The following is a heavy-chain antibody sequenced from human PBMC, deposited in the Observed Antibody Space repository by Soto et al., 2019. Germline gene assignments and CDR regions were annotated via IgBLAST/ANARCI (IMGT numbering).Heavy chain of an antibody. CDR3: ARALVTDYNSRDYHYYFAMDV. CDR1: GGPVSGDDLY. V-gene: IGHV4-31*02. J-gene: IGHJ6*02. Sequence: SETLSLTCVVSGGPVSGDDLYWSWIRHLPGKGLEWIANVYHTGTTYYNPSLKSRVSMSVDTSRNQFSLILASVTAADTAVYYCARALVTDYNSRDYHYYFAMDVWGQGTSVTVSS. CDR2: VYHTGTT. D-gene: IGHD3-22*01.